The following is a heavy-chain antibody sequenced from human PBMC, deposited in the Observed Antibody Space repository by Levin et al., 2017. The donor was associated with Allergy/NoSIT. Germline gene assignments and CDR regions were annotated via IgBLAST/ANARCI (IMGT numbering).Heavy chain of an antibody. CDR1: GYTFTSYD. D-gene: IGHD6-19*01. J-gene: IGHJ2*01. Sequence: ASVKVSCKASGYTFTSYDINWVRQATGQGLEWMGWMNPNSGNTDYAQKFQGRVTMTRNTSISTAYMELSSLRSEDTAVYYCASHSSGWYTWYFDLWGRGTLVTVSS. CDR3: ASHSSGWYTWYFDL. V-gene: IGHV1-8*01. CDR2: MNPNSGNT.